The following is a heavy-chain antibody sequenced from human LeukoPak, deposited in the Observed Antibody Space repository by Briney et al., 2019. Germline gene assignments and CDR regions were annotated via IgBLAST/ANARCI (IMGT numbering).Heavy chain of an antibody. Sequence: GESLKISCKGSGYSFTSYWIAWVRQMPGKGLEWMGIIYPGDSDTRYSPSFQGQVTISADKSITTAYLQWSSLKASDTAMYYCARGRKILTGLYPNYYFDYWGQGTLVTVSS. V-gene: IGHV5-51*01. D-gene: IGHD1-1*01. CDR2: IYPGDSDT. CDR1: GYSFTSYW. J-gene: IGHJ4*02. CDR3: ARGRKILTGLYPNYYFDY.